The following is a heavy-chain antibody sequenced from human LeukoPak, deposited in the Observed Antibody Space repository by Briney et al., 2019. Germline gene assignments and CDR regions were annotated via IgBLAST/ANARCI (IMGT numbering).Heavy chain of an antibody. CDR3: ARLNDYGGNDAFDI. Sequence: PGESLKISCQGSGYSFTSYWIAWVRQMPGKGLEWMGIIYPGDSHTRYSPSFQGQVTRSADKYISTPYLPWSSLKASDTAMYYCARLNDYGGNDAFDIWGQGTMVTVSS. V-gene: IGHV5-51*01. CDR2: IYPGDSHT. D-gene: IGHD4-23*01. J-gene: IGHJ3*02. CDR1: GYSFTSYW.